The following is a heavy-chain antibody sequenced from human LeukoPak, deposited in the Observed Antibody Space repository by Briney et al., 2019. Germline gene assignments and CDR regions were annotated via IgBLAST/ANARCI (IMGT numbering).Heavy chain of an antibody. Sequence: GGSLRLSCAASGFTFSSYWMSWVRQAPGKGLEWVSAISGSGGSTYYADSVKGRFTISRDNSKNTLYLQMNSLRAEDTAVYYCAKDRFEQWLEGVIDYWGQGTLVTVSS. CDR1: GFTFSSYW. J-gene: IGHJ4*02. D-gene: IGHD6-19*01. V-gene: IGHV3-23*01. CDR2: ISGSGGST. CDR3: AKDRFEQWLEGVIDY.